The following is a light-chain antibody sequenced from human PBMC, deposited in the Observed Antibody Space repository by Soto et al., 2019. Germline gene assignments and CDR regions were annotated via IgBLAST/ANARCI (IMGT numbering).Light chain of an antibody. CDR1: QSIRSSF. J-gene: IGKJ3*01. V-gene: IGKV3-20*01. CDR3: QQYGSSLVFT. Sequence: EVVLTQSPGTLSLSPGERATLSCRASQSIRSSFLAWYQQKPGQAPRLLIYGVSSRATGIPDRFSGSGSGTDFTLTISRLEPEAFAVYYCQQYGSSLVFTFGPGTKVDIK. CDR2: GVS.